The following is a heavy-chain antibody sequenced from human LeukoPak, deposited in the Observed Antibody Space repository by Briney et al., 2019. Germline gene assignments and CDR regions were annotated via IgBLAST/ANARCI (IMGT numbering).Heavy chain of an antibody. V-gene: IGHV3-9*01. D-gene: IGHD3-16*02. CDR2: ISWNSGSI. CDR1: GFTFDDYA. Sequence: PGRSLRLSCAASGFTFDDYAMHWVRQVPGKGLEWVSGISWNSGSIGYADSVKGRFTISRDNAKNSLYLQVNSLRPEDTALYYCAKDMITFGGVIVTRLYFDYWGQGTLVTVSS. J-gene: IGHJ4*02. CDR3: AKDMITFGGVIVTRLYFDY.